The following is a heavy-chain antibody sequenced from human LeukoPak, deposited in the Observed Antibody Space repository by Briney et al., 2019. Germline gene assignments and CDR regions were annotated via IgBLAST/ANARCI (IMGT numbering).Heavy chain of an antibody. D-gene: IGHD3-3*01. CDR1: GYTFTSYY. V-gene: IGHV1-46*01. CDR3: ARGAGRYDFWSGYYYYFDY. CDR2: INPSGGST. J-gene: IGHJ4*02. Sequence: ASVKVSCKASGYTFTSYYMHWVRQAPAQGLEWMGIINPSGGSTSYAQKFQGRVTMTRDTSTSTVYMELSSLRSEDTAGYYCARGAGRYDFWSGYYYYFDYWGQGTLVTVSS.